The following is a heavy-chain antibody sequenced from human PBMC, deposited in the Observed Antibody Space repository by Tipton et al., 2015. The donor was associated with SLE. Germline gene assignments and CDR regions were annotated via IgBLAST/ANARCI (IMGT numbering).Heavy chain of an antibody. CDR1: GGSISSSSYY. D-gene: IGHD6-19*01. Sequence: GLVKPSETLSLTCTVSGGSISSSSYYWGWIRQPPGKRLEWIGSIYYSGSTYYNPSLKSRVTISVDTSENQFSLKLSSVTAADTAVYYCARHDGQWDAFDIWGQGTMVTVSS. J-gene: IGHJ3*02. CDR3: ARHDGQWDAFDI. CDR2: IYYSGST. V-gene: IGHV4-39*07.